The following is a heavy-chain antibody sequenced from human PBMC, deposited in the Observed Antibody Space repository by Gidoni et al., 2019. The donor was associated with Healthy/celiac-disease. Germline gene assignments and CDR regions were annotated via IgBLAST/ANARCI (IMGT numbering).Heavy chain of an antibody. J-gene: IGHJ4*02. CDR1: GFTLSRYW. CDR2: IKQDGSEK. D-gene: IGHD3-22*01. Sequence: EVQLVESGGGLVQPGGSLRLSCAASGFTLSRYWMSWVRQAPGKGLEWVANIKQDGSEKYYVDSVKGRFTISRDNAKNSLYLQMNSLRAEDTAVYYCARGGDYDSSGFEFDYWGQGTLVTVSS. CDR3: ARGGDYDSSGFEFDY. V-gene: IGHV3-7*04.